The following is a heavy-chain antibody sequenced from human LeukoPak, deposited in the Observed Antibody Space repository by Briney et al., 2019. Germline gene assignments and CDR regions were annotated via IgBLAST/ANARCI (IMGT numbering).Heavy chain of an antibody. Sequence: PSETLSLTCTVSGGSISSSSYYWGWIRQPPGKGLEWIGYIYYSGSSNYNPSLKSGITMSVDTSKNQFSLKLSSVTAADTAVYYCARRDGKWELLDYWGQGTLVTVSS. D-gene: IGHD1-26*01. J-gene: IGHJ4*02. CDR1: GGSISSSSYY. V-gene: IGHV4-61*05. CDR3: ARRDGKWELLDY. CDR2: IYYSGSS.